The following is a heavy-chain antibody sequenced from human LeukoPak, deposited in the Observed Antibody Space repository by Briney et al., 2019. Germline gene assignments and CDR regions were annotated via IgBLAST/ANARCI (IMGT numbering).Heavy chain of an antibody. CDR1: GYTFTDYY. V-gene: IGHV1-18*04. CDR3: AREFNIVVVPAAHGGDY. D-gene: IGHD2-2*01. J-gene: IGHJ4*02. Sequence: ASVKISCKVSGYTFTDYYVHWVQQAPGKGLEWMGWISAYNGNTNYAQKLQGRVTMTTDTSTSTAYMELRSLRSGDTAVYYCAREFNIVVVPAAHGGDYWGQGTLVTVSS. CDR2: ISAYNGNT.